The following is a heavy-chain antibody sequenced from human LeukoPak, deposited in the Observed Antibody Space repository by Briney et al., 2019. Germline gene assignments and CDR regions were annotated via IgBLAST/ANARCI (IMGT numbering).Heavy chain of an antibody. V-gene: IGHV1-24*01. CDR1: GYFLRELA. J-gene: IGHJ4*02. D-gene: IGHD3-22*01. CDR2: YDPREGGR. CDR3: ATSYRYDSSGFDF. Sequence: ASVKVSCKVSGYFLRELAMHWVRQAPGKGLEWMGGYDPREGGRIYAQKFQGRVIMTEDTSADTAYLELSSLRSEDTAVYYCATSYRYDSSGFDFWGQGTLVTVSS.